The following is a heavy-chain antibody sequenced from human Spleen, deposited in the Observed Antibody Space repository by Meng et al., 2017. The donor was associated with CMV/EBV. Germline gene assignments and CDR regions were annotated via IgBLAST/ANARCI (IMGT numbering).Heavy chain of an antibody. V-gene: IGHV3-21*01. Sequence: GSLKISRAGSGFTFSSYSMNWVRQVPGKGLEWLSCINDDSNYIIYADSVKGRFTISRDNAKNSLYMQMDSLRAEDTAIYYCAREGLDKWDDAFDIWGHGTLVTVSS. J-gene: IGHJ3*02. D-gene: IGHD1-26*01. CDR1: GFTFSSYS. CDR3: AREGLDKWDDAFDI. CDR2: INDDSNYI.